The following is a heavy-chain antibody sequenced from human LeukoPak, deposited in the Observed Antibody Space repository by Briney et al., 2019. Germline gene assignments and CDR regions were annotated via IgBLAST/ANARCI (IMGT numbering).Heavy chain of an antibody. CDR2: MNPNSGNT. D-gene: IGHD2-21*02. J-gene: IGHJ4*02. Sequence: RASVKVSCKASGYTFTSYDINWVRQATGQGLEWMGWMNPNSGNTGYAQKFQGRVTMTEDTSTDTAYMELSSLRSEDTAVYYCATVGPPYCGGDCYSFDYWGQGTLVTVSS. CDR1: GYTFTSYD. CDR3: ATVGPPYCGGDCYSFDY. V-gene: IGHV1-8*01.